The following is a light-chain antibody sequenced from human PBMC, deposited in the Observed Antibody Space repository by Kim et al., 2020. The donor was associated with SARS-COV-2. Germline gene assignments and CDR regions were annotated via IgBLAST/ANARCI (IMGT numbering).Light chain of an antibody. CDR3: QVWDSSSDHPLVV. J-gene: IGLJ2*01. Sequence: SYELTKPPPVSVAPGKTASITCGGNNIGTKSVHWYQQKPGQAPVVVIYYDRDRPSGIPERFSGSNSGNTATLTISRVEAGDEADYYCQVWDSSSDHPLVVFGGGTQLTVL. CDR1: NIGTKS. CDR2: YDR. V-gene: IGLV3-21*04.